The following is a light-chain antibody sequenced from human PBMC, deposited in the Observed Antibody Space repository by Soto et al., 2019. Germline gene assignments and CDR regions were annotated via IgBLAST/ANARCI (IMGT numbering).Light chain of an antibody. CDR3: SSYTSSSTLYV. CDR2: DVN. CDR1: SSNVGRYNY. V-gene: IGLV2-14*03. J-gene: IGLJ1*01. Sequence: QSALTQPASVSGSPGQSITISCIGTSSNVGRYNYVSWYQHHPGKAPKIMIYDVNNRPSGVSNRFSGSKSGNTASLTISGLQTEDEADYYCSSYTSSSTLYVFGTGTKVTVL.